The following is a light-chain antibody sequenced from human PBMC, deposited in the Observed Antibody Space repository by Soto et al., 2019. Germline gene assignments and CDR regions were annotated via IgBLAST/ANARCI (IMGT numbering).Light chain of an antibody. CDR3: QKYDNLPCT. CDR1: QSLSTDD. CDR2: STF. Sequence: EVVLTQSPGTLSLSPGETATLSCRASQSLSTDDFAWYQQKPGQAPRLLIYSTFRRISGVPDRFSASGSGPDFTLTISRLEPEDFAMYYCQKYDNLPCTFGQGTKLEIK. J-gene: IGKJ2*02. V-gene: IGKV3-20*01.